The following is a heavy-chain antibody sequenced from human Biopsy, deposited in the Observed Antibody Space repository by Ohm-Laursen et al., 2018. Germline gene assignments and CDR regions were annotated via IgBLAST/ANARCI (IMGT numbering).Heavy chain of an antibody. V-gene: IGHV1-69*04. CDR2: IIPIVGIT. J-gene: IGHJ6*02. Sequence: SVKVSCKASGDTFSRSAFFWVRQAPGQGLVYLGRIIPIVGITNHAQTFQGRITLTADKSTFMVYMELSRLRSDDTAIYYCARGGSGSGYYGMGVWGQGATASVSS. CDR3: ARGGSGSGYYGMGV. CDR1: GDTFSRSA. D-gene: IGHD3-10*01.